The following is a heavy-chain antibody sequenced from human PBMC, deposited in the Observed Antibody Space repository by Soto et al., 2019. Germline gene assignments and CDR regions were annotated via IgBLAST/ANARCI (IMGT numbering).Heavy chain of an antibody. CDR1: GGTFSSYA. D-gene: IGHD3-3*01. V-gene: IGHV1-69*13. Sequence: SVKVSGKASGGTFSSYAISWVRQAPGQGLEWMGGIIPIFGTANYAQKFQGRVTITADESTSTAYMELSSLRSDDKDVYYCARVDRARAFKQVRFLEYPYGMDVWGQGTTVTVSS. J-gene: IGHJ6*02. CDR2: IIPIFGTA. CDR3: ARVDRARAFKQVRFLEYPYGMDV.